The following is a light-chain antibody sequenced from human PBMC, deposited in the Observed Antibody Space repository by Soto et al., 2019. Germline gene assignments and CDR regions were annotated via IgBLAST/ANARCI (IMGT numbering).Light chain of an antibody. V-gene: IGLV2-14*01. CDR3: SSYTSSSTLEV. J-gene: IGLJ1*01. CDR2: EVN. CDR1: SSDIGAYDY. Sequence: QSSLAQPASLSGSPGQSITISCTGTSSDIGAYDYVSWFQQHPGKAPKLMISEVNNRPSGVSNRFSGSKSGNTASLTISGLQAEDEADYYCSSYTSSSTLEVFGTGTKVTVL.